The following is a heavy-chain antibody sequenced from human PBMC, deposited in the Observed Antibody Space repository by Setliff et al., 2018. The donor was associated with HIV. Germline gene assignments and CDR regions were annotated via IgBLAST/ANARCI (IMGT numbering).Heavy chain of an antibody. V-gene: IGHV1-24*01. CDR1: GYTLTELS. CDR2: FDPEDGET. J-gene: IGHJ5*02. D-gene: IGHD4-17*01. Sequence: ASVKVSCKVSGYTLTELSVYWVRQAPGKGLECMGSFDPEDGETIYSQKFQGRVTMTEDTSTDTAYMELRTLRSEDTAFYYCGRGGWTDFGDYWIDHWGLGTLVTVSS. CDR3: GRGGWTDFGDYWIDH.